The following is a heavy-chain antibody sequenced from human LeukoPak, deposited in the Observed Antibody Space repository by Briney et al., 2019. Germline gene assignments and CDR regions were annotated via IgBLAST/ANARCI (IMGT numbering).Heavy chain of an antibody. Sequence: ASVKVSCKASGYTFTSYYMHWVRQAPGQGLEWMGIINPSGGSTSYAQKFQGRVTITRNTSISTAYMELSSLRSEDTAVYYCARGITVTTSPDDYYYYYMDVWGKGTTVTVSS. V-gene: IGHV1-46*01. D-gene: IGHD4-17*01. J-gene: IGHJ6*03. CDR1: GYTFTSYY. CDR2: INPSGGST. CDR3: ARGITVTTSPDDYYYYYMDV.